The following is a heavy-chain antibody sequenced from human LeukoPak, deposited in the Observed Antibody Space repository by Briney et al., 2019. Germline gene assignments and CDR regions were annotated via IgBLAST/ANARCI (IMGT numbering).Heavy chain of an antibody. CDR3: ARESVVPAATLDY. CDR2: INPDGSTT. J-gene: IGHJ4*02. Sequence: PGGSLRLSCAASGFTFITYWMHWVRQAPGKGLVWVSRINPDGSTTSYADSVKGRFTVSRDNAKNTLYLQMNSLRAEDTAVYYCARESVVPAATLDYWGQGTLVTVSS. D-gene: IGHD2-2*01. V-gene: IGHV3-74*01. CDR1: GFTFITYW.